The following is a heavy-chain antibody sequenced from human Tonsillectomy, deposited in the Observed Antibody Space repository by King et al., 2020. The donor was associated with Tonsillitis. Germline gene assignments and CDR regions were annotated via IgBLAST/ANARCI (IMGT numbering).Heavy chain of an antibody. D-gene: IGHD1-26*01. CDR3: AREVGATDYCYFDL. Sequence: VQLVESGGGVVQPGRSLRLSCAASGFTLSSYAMHWVRQAPGKGLEWVAVISYDGSNKYYADSVKGRFTISRDNSKNTLYLQMNSLRAEDTAVYYCAREVGATDYCYFDLWGRGTLVTVSS. CDR1: GFTLSSYA. J-gene: IGHJ2*01. CDR2: ISYDGSNK. V-gene: IGHV3-30-3*01.